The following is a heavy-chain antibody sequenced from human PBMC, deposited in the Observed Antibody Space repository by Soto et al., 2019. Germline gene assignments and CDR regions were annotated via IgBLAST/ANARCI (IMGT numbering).Heavy chain of an antibody. D-gene: IGHD3-16*02. Sequence: ASVKVSCKASGYTFTSYDINWVRQATGQGLEWMGWMNPNSGNTGYAQKFQGRVTMTRNTSISTAYMELSSLRSEDTAVYYCAIRPYDYIWGSYRPMYNWFDPWGQGTLVTVSS. J-gene: IGHJ5*02. V-gene: IGHV1-8*01. CDR2: MNPNSGNT. CDR1: GYTFTSYD. CDR3: AIRPYDYIWGSYRPMYNWFDP.